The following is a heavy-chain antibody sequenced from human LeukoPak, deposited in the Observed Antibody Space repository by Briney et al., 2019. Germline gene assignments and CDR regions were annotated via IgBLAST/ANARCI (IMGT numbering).Heavy chain of an antibody. J-gene: IGHJ4*02. CDR3: ARDQGGDYRDY. Sequence: GGSLRLSCAASGFTFSSYSMNRVRQAPGKGLEWVSSISSSSSYIYYADSVKGRFTISRDNAKNSLYLQMNSLRAEDTAVYYCARDQGGDYRDYWGQGTLVTVSS. V-gene: IGHV3-21*01. CDR1: GFTFSSYS. D-gene: IGHD3-16*01. CDR2: ISSSSSYI.